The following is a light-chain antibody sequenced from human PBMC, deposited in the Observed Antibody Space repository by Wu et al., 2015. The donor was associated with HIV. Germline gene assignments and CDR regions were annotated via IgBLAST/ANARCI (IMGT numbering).Light chain of an antibody. CDR3: HQTYTSSWT. Sequence: SSSCYSGSEATQLPIHCRTSQNITDYLHWYQHRPQKAPRLLVYGASQLQRGVPSRFSGSGSGTHFTLTIGNLQPEDFGTYFCHQTYTSSWTFGQGTRVDLK. J-gene: IGKJ1*01. V-gene: IGKV1-39*01. CDR1: QNITDY. CDR2: GAS.